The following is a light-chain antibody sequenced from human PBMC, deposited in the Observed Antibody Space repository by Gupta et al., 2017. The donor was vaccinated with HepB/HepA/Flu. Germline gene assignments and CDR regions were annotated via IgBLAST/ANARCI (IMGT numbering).Light chain of an antibody. CDR1: SGDVGAYNY. Sequence: QSALTQPASVSGSPGQSITIPYTGTSGDVGAYNYVSWYQQYPGKAPKVIIYDVSARPSGVSYRFSGAKSGNTASLTISGLQAEDEADYYCCSYRSSNTLFVFGTGTKVTVL. J-gene: IGLJ1*01. CDR3: CSYRSSNTLFV. V-gene: IGLV2-14*03. CDR2: DVS.